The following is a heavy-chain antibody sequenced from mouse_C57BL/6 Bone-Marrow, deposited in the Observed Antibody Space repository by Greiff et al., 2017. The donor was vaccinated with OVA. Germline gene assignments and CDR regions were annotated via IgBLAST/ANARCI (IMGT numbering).Heavy chain of an antibody. CDR3: YRAWVAY. Sequence: QVQLQQPGAELVKPGASVKLSCKASGYTFTSYWMQWVKQRPGQGLEWIGEIDPSDSYTNYNQKFKGKATLTVDKSSSTAYMQLSSLTSEDSAVYYCYRAWVAYWGQGTLVTVSA. V-gene: IGHV1-50*01. CDR1: GYTFTSYW. J-gene: IGHJ3*01. CDR2: IDPSDSYT.